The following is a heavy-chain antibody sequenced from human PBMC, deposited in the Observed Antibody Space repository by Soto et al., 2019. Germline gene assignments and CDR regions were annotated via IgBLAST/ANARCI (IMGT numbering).Heavy chain of an antibody. D-gene: IGHD5-18*01. CDR3: AKTAREVDY. V-gene: IGHV3-11*01. J-gene: IGHJ4*02. Sequence: QVQLVESGGALVQPGGSLRLSCAASGFTFSDYYMTWIRQAPGKGLEWVSYISQTGSDISYADSVRGRFTVSRDNAKNLLYLQMISLRAEDTAVYYCAKTAREVDYWGPGTLVTVSS. CDR1: GFTFSDYY. CDR2: ISQTGSDI.